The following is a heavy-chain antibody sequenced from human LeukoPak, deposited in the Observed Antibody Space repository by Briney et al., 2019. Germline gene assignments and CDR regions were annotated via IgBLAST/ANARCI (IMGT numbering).Heavy chain of an antibody. CDR1: GFTVTSNY. CDR3: ARGGAARPDY. D-gene: IGHD6-6*01. CDR2: ISSSKSAI. J-gene: IGHJ4*02. V-gene: IGHV3-48*01. Sequence: SGGSLRLSCAASGFTVTSNYISWVRQTPGKGLEWVSYISSSKSAINYADSVRGRFTISRDNAKNSLYLQMNSLRPEDTAVYYCARGGAARPDYWGRGTLVTVSS.